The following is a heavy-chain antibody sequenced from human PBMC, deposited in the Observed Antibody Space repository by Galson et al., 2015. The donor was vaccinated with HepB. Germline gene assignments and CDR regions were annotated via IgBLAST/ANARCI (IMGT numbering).Heavy chain of an antibody. J-gene: IGHJ4*02. V-gene: IGHV3-74*01. CDR3: AKTTVVADDEIDY. CDR1: GFTFSSYA. D-gene: IGHD4-23*01. CDR2: IRRDGSST. Sequence: SLRLSCAASGFTFSSYAMHWVRQAPGKGLVWVSRIRRDGSSTSYADSVKGRFTISRDNAKNTLYLQMNSLRAEDTAVYYCAKTTVVADDEIDYWGQGTLVTVSS.